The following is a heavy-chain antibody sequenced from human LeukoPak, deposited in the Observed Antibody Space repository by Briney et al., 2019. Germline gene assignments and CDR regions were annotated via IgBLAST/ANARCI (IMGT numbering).Heavy chain of an antibody. V-gene: IGHV4-39*07. J-gene: IGHJ4*02. CDR2: INHSGST. Sequence: SETLSLTCTVSGGSISSGGYYWSWIRQPPGKGLEWIGEINHSGSTNYNPSPKSRVTISVDTSKNQFSLKLSSVTAADTAVYYCARGGGHSYIRHTYYFDYWGQGTLVTVSS. CDR1: GGSISSGGYY. CDR3: ARGGGHSYIRHTYYFDY. D-gene: IGHD5-18*01.